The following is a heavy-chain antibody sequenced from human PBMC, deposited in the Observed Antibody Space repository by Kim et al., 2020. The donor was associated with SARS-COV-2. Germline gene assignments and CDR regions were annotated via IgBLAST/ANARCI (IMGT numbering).Heavy chain of an antibody. D-gene: IGHD6-13*01. CDR1: GFTFSSYW. V-gene: IGHV3-7*01. CDR2: IKQDGSEK. CDR3: ATTIAAEPRGYYGMDV. Sequence: GGSLRLSCAASGFTFSSYWMSWVRQAPGKGLEWVANIKQDGSEKYYVDSVKGRFTISRDNAKNSLYLQMNSLRAEDTAVYYCATTIAAEPRGYYGMDVWGQGTTVTVSS. J-gene: IGHJ6*02.